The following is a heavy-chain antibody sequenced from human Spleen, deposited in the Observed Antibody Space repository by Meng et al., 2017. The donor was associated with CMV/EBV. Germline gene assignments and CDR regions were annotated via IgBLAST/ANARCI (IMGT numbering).Heavy chain of an antibody. V-gene: IGHV4-31*01. D-gene: IGHD3-22*01. J-gene: IGHJ4*02. Sequence: TSVSFYWCWIRQPPGAGLEGIGYIYCSGSNYYNPSYENQVTRTVNTSKNQFSLKLSSVTAADTAVYYCAREGYYYDSSGYYFRLLDYWGQGTLVTVSS. CDR3: AREGYYYDSSGYYFRLLDY. CDR2: IYCSGSN. CDR1: TSVSFY.